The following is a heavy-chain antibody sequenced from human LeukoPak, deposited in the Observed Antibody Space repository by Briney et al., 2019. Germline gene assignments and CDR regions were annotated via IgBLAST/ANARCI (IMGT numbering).Heavy chain of an antibody. Sequence: PSETLSLTCAVSGDSVSSDKWWGLVRQSPGKRLEWIGEIFPTGSTFYNPSLRSRVTISIEKSGNYSSLNLRSVTAADTAIYYCTKNGYYSMDVWGKGTTVTVSS. CDR1: GDSVSSDKW. V-gene: IGHV4-4*02. J-gene: IGHJ6*03. D-gene: IGHD6-13*01. CDR2: IFPTGST. CDR3: TKNGYYSMDV.